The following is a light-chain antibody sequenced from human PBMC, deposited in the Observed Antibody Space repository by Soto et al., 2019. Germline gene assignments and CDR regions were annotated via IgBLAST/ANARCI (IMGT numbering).Light chain of an antibody. J-gene: IGKJ5*01. CDR2: KAS. CDR1: QTISSW. CDR3: HQYNNWPPIT. Sequence: DSQMTQSPSTLSGSVGDRVTITCRASQTISSWLAWYQQKPGKAPKLLIYKASTLKSGVPSRFSGSGSGTEFTLTISSLQPEDFAVYYCHQYNNWPPITFGQGTRLEIK. V-gene: IGKV1-5*03.